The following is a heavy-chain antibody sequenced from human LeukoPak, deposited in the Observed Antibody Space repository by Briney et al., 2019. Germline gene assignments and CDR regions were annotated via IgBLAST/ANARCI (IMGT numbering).Heavy chain of an antibody. CDR2: IIPIFGTA. Sequence: GASVTVSCTASGGTFSSYAISWVRQAPGQGPEWMGGIIPIFGTANYAQKFQGRVTITADKSTSTAYMELSSLRSEDTAVYYCAREMHTTMVRGVIRYYGMDVWGKGTTVTVSS. CDR1: GGTFSSYA. CDR3: AREMHTTMVRGVIRYYGMDV. D-gene: IGHD3-10*01. V-gene: IGHV1-69*06. J-gene: IGHJ6*04.